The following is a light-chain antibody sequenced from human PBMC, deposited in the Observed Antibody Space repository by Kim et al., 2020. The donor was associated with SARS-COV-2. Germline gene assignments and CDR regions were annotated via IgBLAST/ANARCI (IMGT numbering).Light chain of an antibody. CDR2: AAS. J-gene: IGKJ2*01. V-gene: IGKV1-39*01. CDR1: QSISSY. Sequence: DIQMTQSPSSLSASVGDRVTITCRASQSISSYLNWYQQKPGNAPKLLIYAASSLQSGVPSRFSGSGSGTDFTLTISSLQPEDFATYYCQQSYSTPYTVGQGTKLEI. CDR3: QQSYSTPYT.